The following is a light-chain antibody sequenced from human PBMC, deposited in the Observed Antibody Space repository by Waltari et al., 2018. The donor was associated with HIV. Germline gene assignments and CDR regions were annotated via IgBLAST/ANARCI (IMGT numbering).Light chain of an antibody. J-gene: IGKJ1*01. CDR3: QQYYSTPPT. Sequence: DIVMTQSPHSLALSLGERATINCQSSQSIFYSSRNANYLAWYQQKPGQSPKLLIYWAPSRASGVPDRFSGSGSRTDFTLSISSLQSEDVAVYFCQQYYSTPPTFGQGTRVEIK. V-gene: IGKV4-1*01. CDR2: WAP. CDR1: QSIFYSSRNANY.